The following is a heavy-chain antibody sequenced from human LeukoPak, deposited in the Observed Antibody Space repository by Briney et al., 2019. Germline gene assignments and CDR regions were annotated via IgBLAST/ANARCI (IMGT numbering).Heavy chain of an antibody. CDR3: ARHLSGSYSGLDY. J-gene: IGHJ4*02. CDR2: INHSGST. D-gene: IGHD1-26*01. Sequence: SETLSLTCAVYGGSFSGYYWSWIRQPPGKGLEWIGEINHSGSTNYNPSLKSRVTISVDTSKNQFSLKLSSVTAADTAVYYCARHLSGSYSGLDYWGQGTLVTVSS. CDR1: GGSFSGYY. V-gene: IGHV4-34*01.